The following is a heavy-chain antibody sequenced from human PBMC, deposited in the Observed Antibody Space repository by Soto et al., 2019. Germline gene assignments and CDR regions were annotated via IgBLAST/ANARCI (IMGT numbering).Heavy chain of an antibody. V-gene: IGHV3-73*02. CDR2: IRSKANSYAT. CDR3: TRLVGATWFDY. D-gene: IGHD1-26*01. CDR1: GFTFSGSA. J-gene: IGHJ4*02. Sequence: EVQLVESGGGLVQPGGSLKLSCAASGFTFSGSAMHWVRQASGKGLEWVGRIRSKANSYATAYAASVKGRFTISRDDSKDTASLQMNGLKTEDTVVYYCTRLVGATWFDYWGQGTLVTVSS.